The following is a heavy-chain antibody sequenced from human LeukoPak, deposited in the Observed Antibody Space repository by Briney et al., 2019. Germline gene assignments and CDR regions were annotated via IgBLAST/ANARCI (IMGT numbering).Heavy chain of an antibody. J-gene: IGHJ2*01. Sequence: SETLSLTCAVSGDSISSSNWWSWVRQPPGKGLEWIGEIYDSGSTNHNPSLKSRVTISVDKSKNQFSLKLSSVTAADTAVYYCARVWYCSSSTPHYWYFDLWGRGTLVTVSS. CDR3: ARVWYCSSSTPHYWYFDL. V-gene: IGHV4-4*02. CDR2: IYDSGST. D-gene: IGHD6-6*01. CDR1: GDSISSSNW.